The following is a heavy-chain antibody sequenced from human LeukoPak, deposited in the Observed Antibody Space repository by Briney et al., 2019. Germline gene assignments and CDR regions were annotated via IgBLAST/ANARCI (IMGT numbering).Heavy chain of an antibody. CDR1: GFTVSSNY. D-gene: IGHD4-17*01. CDR2: IYSGGTT. CDR3: ARGPVTRFEI. V-gene: IGHV3-53*01. Sequence: PGGSLRLSCAASGFTVSSNYTSWVRQAPGKGLEWVSVIYSGGTTYYADSVKGRFTISRDNSNNTLYLQMISLRAEDTAVYYCARGPVTRFEIWGQGTMVTVSS. J-gene: IGHJ3*02.